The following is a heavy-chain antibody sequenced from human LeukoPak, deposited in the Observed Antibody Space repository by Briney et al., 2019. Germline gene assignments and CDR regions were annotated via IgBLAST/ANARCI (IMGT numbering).Heavy chain of an antibody. V-gene: IGHV3-21*04. CDR2: ISSSRNYI. CDR3: ARGGWFGELLFDY. D-gene: IGHD3-10*01. J-gene: IGHJ4*02. Sequence: GGSLRLSCAASGFTFSSYSMNWVRQAPGKGLEWVSYISSSRNYIFYADSVKGRFTISRDNAKNSLYLQMNSLRAEDTALYYCARGGWFGELLFDYWGQGTLVTVSS. CDR1: GFTFSSYS.